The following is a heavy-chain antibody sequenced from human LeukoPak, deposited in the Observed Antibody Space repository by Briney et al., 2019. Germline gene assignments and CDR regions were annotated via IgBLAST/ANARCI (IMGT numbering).Heavy chain of an antibody. J-gene: IGHJ4*02. Sequence: PSETLSLTCTVSGGSISSSSYYWGWIRQPPGKGLEWIGSIYYSGSTYYNPSLKRRVTISVDKSKNQFSLKLSSVTAADTAVYYCARGEYYYGSGSSTLDSWGQGTLVTVSS. CDR3: ARGEYYYGSGSSTLDS. CDR1: GGSISSSSYY. CDR2: IYYSGST. D-gene: IGHD3-10*01. V-gene: IGHV4-39*07.